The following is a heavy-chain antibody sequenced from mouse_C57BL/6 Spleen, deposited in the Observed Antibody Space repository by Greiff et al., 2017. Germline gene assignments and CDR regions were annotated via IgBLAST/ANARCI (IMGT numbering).Heavy chain of an antibody. D-gene: IGHD3-2*02. CDR1: GYAFSSSW. V-gene: IGHV1-82*01. CDR3: ARDSSGSSSY. Sequence: VKLLESGPELVKPGASVKISCKASGYAFSSSWMNWVKQRPGKGLEWIGRIYPGDGDTNYNGKFKGKATLTADKSSSTAYMQLSSLTSEDSAVYFCARDSSGSSSYWGQGTLVTVSA. CDR2: IYPGDGDT. J-gene: IGHJ3*01.